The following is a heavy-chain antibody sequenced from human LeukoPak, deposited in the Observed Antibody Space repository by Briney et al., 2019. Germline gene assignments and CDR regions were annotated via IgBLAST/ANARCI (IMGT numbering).Heavy chain of an antibody. J-gene: IGHJ4*02. Sequence: SETLSLTCTVSGGSISYYYWSWFRQSPGKGLERIGYIYYNGSTNYNPSLKSRVTISVDMSKNQFSLKVTSVTAADTAIYYCARKGGHFDYWGQGTLVTVSS. CDR3: ARKGGHFDY. V-gene: IGHV4-59*01. CDR2: IYYNGST. CDR1: GGSISYYY. D-gene: IGHD2-15*01.